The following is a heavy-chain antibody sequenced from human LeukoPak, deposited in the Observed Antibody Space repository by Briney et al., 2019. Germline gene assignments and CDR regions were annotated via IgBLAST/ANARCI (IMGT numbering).Heavy chain of an antibody. V-gene: IGHV3-30*04. Sequence: GGSLRLSCAASGFTFSSYAMHWVRQAPGKGLEWVAVISYDGSNKYYADSVKGRFTISRDNSKNTLYLQMNSLRAEDTAVYYCARDPYIVVVVAATGYYFDYWGQGTLVTVSS. CDR1: GFTFSSYA. CDR2: ISYDGSNK. CDR3: ARDPYIVVVVAATGYYFDY. D-gene: IGHD2-15*01. J-gene: IGHJ4*02.